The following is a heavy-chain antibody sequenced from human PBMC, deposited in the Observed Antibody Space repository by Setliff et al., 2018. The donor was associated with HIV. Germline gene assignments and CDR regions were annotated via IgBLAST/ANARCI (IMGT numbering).Heavy chain of an antibody. D-gene: IGHD4-17*01. Sequence: PGGSLRLSCVASAFTFSDYYMSWVRQAPGKGLEWVAFIRYDGSNKYYADSVKGRFTISRDNSKNTLYLQMDSLRDEDTAVYYCAREKFENGDYEFVSTFDSWGQGTLVTVSS. V-gene: IGHV3-30*02. J-gene: IGHJ4*02. CDR1: AFTFSDYY. CDR3: AREKFENGDYEFVSTFDS. CDR2: IRYDGSNK.